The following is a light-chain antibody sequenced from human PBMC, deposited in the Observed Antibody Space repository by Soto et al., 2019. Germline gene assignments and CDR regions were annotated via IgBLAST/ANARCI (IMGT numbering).Light chain of an antibody. J-gene: IGLJ3*02. V-gene: IGLV2-14*01. CDR3: SSYTSPSTPWV. CDR2: EVR. Sequence: QSALTQPASVSGSPGQSITISCTGTISDIGAYNYVSWYQHHPGKAPKLMIYEVRKRPSGVSNRFSGSKSGNTASLTISGLQAEDEADYFCSSYTSPSTPWVFGGGTKLTVL. CDR1: ISDIGAYNY.